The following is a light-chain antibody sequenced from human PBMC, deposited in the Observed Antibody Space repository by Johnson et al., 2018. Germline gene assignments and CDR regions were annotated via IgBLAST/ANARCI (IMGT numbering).Light chain of an antibody. Sequence: PPSVSAAPGQKVTISCSGSSSNIGNNYVSWYQQLPGTAPQLLIYENNKRPSGIPDRFSGSKSGTSATLGITGLQTGDEADYYCGTWDSSLSAGNVFGTGTKVTVL. V-gene: IGLV1-51*02. CDR1: SSNIGNNY. CDR3: GTWDSSLSAGNV. J-gene: IGLJ1*01. CDR2: ENN.